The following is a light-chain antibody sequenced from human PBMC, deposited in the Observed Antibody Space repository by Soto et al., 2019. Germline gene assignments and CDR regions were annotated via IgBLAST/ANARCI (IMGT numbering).Light chain of an antibody. CDR2: GAS. Sequence: EIVVTQSPGALHFSTEERATLSCRASLSVSSNSLAWYQQKPGQAPRLLIYGASSRATGMPDRISGSGSGAGFTLTISRLEPEDFAVYYCQQYGSSPRTFGQGTKVPIK. V-gene: IGKV3-20*01. CDR1: LSVSSNS. J-gene: IGKJ1*01. CDR3: QQYGSSPRT.